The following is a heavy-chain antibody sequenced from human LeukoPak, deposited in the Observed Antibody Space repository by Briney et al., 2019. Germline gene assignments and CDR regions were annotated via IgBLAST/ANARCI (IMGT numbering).Heavy chain of an antibody. CDR2: IKHSGST. CDR1: GFSFISVW. CDR3: ARGGPRYYYGSGTRTYYFDY. V-gene: IGHV4-34*01. Sequence: PGGSLRLSRVGSGFSFISVWLNWVRQPPGKGLEGIGEIKHSGSTNYNPSLKSRVTISVDTSKNQFSLKLSSVTAADTAVYYCARGGPRYYYGSGTRTYYFDYWGQGTLVTVSS. J-gene: IGHJ4*02. D-gene: IGHD3-10*01.